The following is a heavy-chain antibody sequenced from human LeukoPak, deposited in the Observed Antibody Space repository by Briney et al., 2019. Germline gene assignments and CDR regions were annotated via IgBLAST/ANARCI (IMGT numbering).Heavy chain of an antibody. Sequence: ASVKVSCKASGYTFTSYGISWVRQAPGPGLEWMGWISAYNGNTNYAQKLQGRVTMTTDTSTSTAYMELRSLRSDDTAVYYCARRGIGYCSSTSCSTYYYYYYMDVWGKGTTVTVSS. J-gene: IGHJ6*03. CDR2: ISAYNGNT. CDR1: GYTFTSYG. D-gene: IGHD2-2*02. CDR3: ARRGIGYCSSTSCSTYYYYYYMDV. V-gene: IGHV1-18*01.